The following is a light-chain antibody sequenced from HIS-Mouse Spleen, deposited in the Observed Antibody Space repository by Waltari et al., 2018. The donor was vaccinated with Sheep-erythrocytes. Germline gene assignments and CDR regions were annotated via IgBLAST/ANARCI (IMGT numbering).Light chain of an antibody. CDR2: DVS. CDR1: SSDFGGYNY. CDR3: CSYAGSYNHV. Sequence: QSALTQPRSVSGSPGQSVTIPCTGPSSDFGGYNYVSWYQQPPGKAPKLMIYDVSKRPSGVPDRFSGSKSGNTASLTISGLQAEDEADYYCCSYAGSYNHVFATGTKVTVL. J-gene: IGLJ1*01. V-gene: IGLV2-11*02.